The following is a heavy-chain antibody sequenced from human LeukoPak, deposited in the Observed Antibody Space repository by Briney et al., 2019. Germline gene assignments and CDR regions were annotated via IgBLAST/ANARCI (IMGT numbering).Heavy chain of an antibody. CDR1: GYTFTSYD. D-gene: IGHD6-19*01. CDR2: MNPNSGNT. Sequence: ASVKVSCKASGYTFTSYDINWVRQATGQGLEWMGWMNPNSGNTGYAQKFQGRVTMTRNTSTNTAYMELSSLRSEDTAVYYCARGRTYEGQWLVQGDAFDIWGQGTMVTVSS. V-gene: IGHV1-8*01. CDR3: ARGRTYEGQWLVQGDAFDI. J-gene: IGHJ3*02.